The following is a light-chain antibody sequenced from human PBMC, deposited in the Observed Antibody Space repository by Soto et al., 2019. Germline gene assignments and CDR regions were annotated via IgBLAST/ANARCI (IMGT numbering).Light chain of an antibody. Sequence: EIVLTQSPGTLSLSPGERATLSCRASQSFSSSYLAWYQQKPGQAPRLLIYGASSRATGIPDRFSGSGSGTNFTLTISRLEPEDFAVYYCPQYGSSPFTFGPGTNVAIK. CDR3: PQYGSSPFT. CDR2: GAS. J-gene: IGKJ3*01. CDR1: QSFSSSY. V-gene: IGKV3-20*01.